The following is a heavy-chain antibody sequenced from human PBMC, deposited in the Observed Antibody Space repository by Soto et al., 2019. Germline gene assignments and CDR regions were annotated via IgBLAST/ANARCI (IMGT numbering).Heavy chain of an antibody. CDR2: INRDGTTT. CDR1: GFTFNSYW. J-gene: IGHJ4*02. CDR3: AKDLSWGQCDY. D-gene: IGHD3-16*01. Sequence: EVQLVESGGGSVQPGGSLRLSCAGSGFTFNSYWMHWVRQDPEKGLVWVSSINRDGTTTQYADSVKGRFTVSRDNAKNTVYLQMNSLRAEDTAVYYCAKDLSWGQCDYWGQGALVTVSS. V-gene: IGHV3-74*01.